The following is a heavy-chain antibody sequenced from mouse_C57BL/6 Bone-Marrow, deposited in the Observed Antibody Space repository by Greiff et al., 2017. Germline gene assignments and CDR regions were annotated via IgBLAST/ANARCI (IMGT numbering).Heavy chain of an antibody. V-gene: IGHV1-31*01. D-gene: IGHD2-3*01. Sequence: EVQLVESGPELVKPGASVKISCKASGYSFTGYYMHWVKQSHGNILDWIGYIYPYNGVSSYNQKFKGKATLTVDKSSSTAYMELCSLTSEDSAVYYCARGGYDGYDWYFDVWGTGTTVTVSS. CDR2: IYPYNGVS. J-gene: IGHJ1*03. CDR1: GYSFTGYY. CDR3: ARGGYDGYDWYFDV.